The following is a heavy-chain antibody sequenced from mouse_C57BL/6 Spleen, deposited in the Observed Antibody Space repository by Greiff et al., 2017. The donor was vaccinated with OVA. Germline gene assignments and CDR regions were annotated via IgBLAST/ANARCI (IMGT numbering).Heavy chain of an antibody. D-gene: IGHD2-3*01. V-gene: IGHV1-53*01. CDR1: GYTFTSLW. CDR2: IYSSNGGT. CDR3: ARGFYDTAMDY. J-gene: IGHJ4*01. Sequence: QVHAKQLGTEPVKPGASVKLSRQAFGYTFTSLWIPRVKQRPGQGPEWIGNIYSSNGGTYYNEKFKSKATLTVDKSSRTAYMKLSSLASEDSAVYYYARGFYDTAMDYWGQGTSVTVSS.